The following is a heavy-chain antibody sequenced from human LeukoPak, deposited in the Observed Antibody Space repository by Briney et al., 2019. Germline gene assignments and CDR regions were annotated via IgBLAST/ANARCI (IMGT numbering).Heavy chain of an antibody. D-gene: IGHD3-9*01. CDR1: GYTFSSYG. CDR2: IWYDGSNK. CDR3: ARARGYDILTGYSDPHFDY. Sequence: PGGSLRLSCAASGYTFSSYGMHWVRQAPGKGLGWVAVIWYDGSNKYYADSVKGRFTISRDNSKNTLYLQMNSLRAEDTAVYYCARARGYDILTGYSDPHFDYWGQGTLVTVSS. J-gene: IGHJ4*02. V-gene: IGHV3-33*01.